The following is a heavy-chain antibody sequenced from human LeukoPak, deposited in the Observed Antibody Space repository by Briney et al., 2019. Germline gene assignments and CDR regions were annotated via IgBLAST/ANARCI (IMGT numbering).Heavy chain of an antibody. CDR1: GFTVSSNY. Sequence: GGSLRLSCAASGFTVSSNYMSWVRQAPGKGLEWVSVIYSGGSTYYADSVKGRFTISRDNSKNTLYLQMNSLRAEDTAVYYCAKDRCSNGIGCYYYYMDVWGKGTTVTISS. CDR2: IYSGGST. CDR3: AKDRCSNGIGCYYYYMDV. J-gene: IGHJ6*03. V-gene: IGHV3-66*01. D-gene: IGHD2-8*01.